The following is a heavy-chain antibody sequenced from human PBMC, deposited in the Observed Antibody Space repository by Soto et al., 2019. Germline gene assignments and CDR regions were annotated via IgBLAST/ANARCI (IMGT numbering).Heavy chain of an antibody. D-gene: IGHD2-15*01. CDR3: ARDDGWTPYYYGIDV. CDR1: GGSINSDDYY. Sequence: KSSETLSLTCTVSGGSINSDDYYWTWIRQPPGKGLELIGYIYYNGGTYYNPSLKSRLHISIDTSKNQFSLKLSSVTAAHTAVYFCARDDGWTPYYYGIDVWGRGTTVTVSS. CDR2: IYYNGGT. V-gene: IGHV4-30-4*01. J-gene: IGHJ6*02.